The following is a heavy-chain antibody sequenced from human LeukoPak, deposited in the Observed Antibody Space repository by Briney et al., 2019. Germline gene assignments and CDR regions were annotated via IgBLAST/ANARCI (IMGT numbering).Heavy chain of an antibody. V-gene: IGHV4-39*01. Sequence: PSETLSLTCTVSGGSISSSSYYWGWIRQPPGKGLEWIGSIYYSGSTYYNPSLKSRVTISVDTSKNQFSLKLSPVTAADTAVYYCASPSSSWPNFDYWGQGTLVTVSS. CDR3: ASPSSSWPNFDY. CDR2: IYYSGST. D-gene: IGHD6-13*01. J-gene: IGHJ4*02. CDR1: GGSISSSSYY.